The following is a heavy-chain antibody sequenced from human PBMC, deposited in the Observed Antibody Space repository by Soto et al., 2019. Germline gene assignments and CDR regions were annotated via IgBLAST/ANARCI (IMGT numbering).Heavy chain of an antibody. Sequence: SETRSLTCAVYGGSFSGYYWSWIRQPPGKGLEWIGEINHSGSTNYNPSLKSRVTISVDTSKNQFSLKLSSVTAADTAAYYCARSPSDYDFWSGYYNRYYGMDVWGQGTTVTVSS. V-gene: IGHV4-34*01. J-gene: IGHJ6*02. D-gene: IGHD3-3*01. CDR2: INHSGST. CDR3: ARSPSDYDFWSGYYNRYYGMDV. CDR1: GGSFSGYY.